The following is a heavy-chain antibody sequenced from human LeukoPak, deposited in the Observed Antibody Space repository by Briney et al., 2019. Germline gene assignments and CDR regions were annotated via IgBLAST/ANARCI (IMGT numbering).Heavy chain of an antibody. J-gene: IGHJ5*02. CDR2: IYYSGST. CDR1: GGSISSYY. V-gene: IGHV4-59*01. CDR3: ARETLDYYDSSGYYWFDH. D-gene: IGHD3-22*01. Sequence: SETLSLTCTVSGGSISSYYWSWIRQPPGKGLEWIGYIYYSGSTNYNPSLKSRVTISVDTSKNQFSLKLSSVTAADTAVYYCARETLDYYDSSGYYWFDHWGQGTLVTVSS.